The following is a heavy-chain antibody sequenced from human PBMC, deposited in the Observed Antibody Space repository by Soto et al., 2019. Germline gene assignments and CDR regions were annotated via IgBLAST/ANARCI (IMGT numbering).Heavy chain of an antibody. J-gene: IGHJ4*02. CDR1: GGSISTSSYF. D-gene: IGHD3-22*01. CDR2: IYCSGST. CDR3: ARDYDSGGDY. Sequence: QLQLQASGPGLVKPSETLSLTCTVSGGSISTSSYFWGWIRQPPGKGLVWIGSIYCSGSTSYNPSLRSRVTISVDTSKTQFSLKLSSVTAADTAVYYCARDYDSGGDYWGQGTLVTVSS. V-gene: IGHV4-39*01.